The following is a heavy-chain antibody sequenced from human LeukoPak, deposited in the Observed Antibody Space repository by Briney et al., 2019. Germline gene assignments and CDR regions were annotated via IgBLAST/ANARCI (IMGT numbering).Heavy chain of an antibody. CDR3: AKDGLLYCSSTSRPPVHFDY. V-gene: IGHV3-23*01. D-gene: IGHD2-2*01. CDR2: ISGSGDNT. CDR1: GFTFSSYA. J-gene: IGHJ4*02. Sequence: PGGSLRLSCAASGFTFSSYAMSWVRQAPGKGLEWVSSISGSGDNTYYADSVKGRFTISRDNSKNKLYLEMNSLRAEDSAVYYCAKDGLLYCSSTSRPPVHFDYWGQGTLVTVSS.